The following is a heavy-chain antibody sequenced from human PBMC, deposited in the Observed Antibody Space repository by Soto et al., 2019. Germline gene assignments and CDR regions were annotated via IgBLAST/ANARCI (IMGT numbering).Heavy chain of an antibody. V-gene: IGHV4-4*02. CDR3: ARGARVSTSCYEGICYYYYYMDV. CDR2: IYHSGST. J-gene: IGHJ6*03. D-gene: IGHD2-2*01. CDR1: SGSISSSNW. Sequence: QVQLQESGPGLVKPSGTLSLTCAVSSGSISSSNWWSWVRQPPGKGLEWIGEIYHSGSTNYNPSLQSRVTISVDKSKNQFSLKLSSVTAADTAVYYCARGARVSTSCYEGICYYYYYMDVWGKGTTVTVSS.